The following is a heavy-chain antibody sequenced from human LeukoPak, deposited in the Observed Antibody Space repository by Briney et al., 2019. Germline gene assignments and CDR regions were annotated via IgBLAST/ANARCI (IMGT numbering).Heavy chain of an antibody. CDR3: AKGRRWEASYYYYYMDV. V-gene: IGHV3-30*02. D-gene: IGHD1-26*01. Sequence: GGSLRLSCAASGFTFSSYGIHWVRQAPAKGLEWVAFIRYDGSNKYYTDSVKGRFTISRDNSKNTLYLQMNSLRAEDTAVYYCAKGRRWEASYYYYYMDVWGKGTTVTISS. CDR1: GFTFSSYG. CDR2: IRYDGSNK. J-gene: IGHJ6*03.